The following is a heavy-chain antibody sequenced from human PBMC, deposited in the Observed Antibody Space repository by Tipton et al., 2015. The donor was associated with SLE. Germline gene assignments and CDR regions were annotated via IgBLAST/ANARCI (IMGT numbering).Heavy chain of an antibody. D-gene: IGHD2-21*01. CDR2: IYPGDSDT. V-gene: IGHV5-51*03. J-gene: IGHJ5*02. CDR3: ARLFQQSPDGWLDP. Sequence: VQLVQSGAEVKKPGESLKISCKGFGYSFTTYWIAWVRQMPGKGLEWMGMIYPGDSDTRYSPSFRGQVTISADKSISTAYLQWSSLKASDPAIYYCARLFQQSPDGWLDPWGQGTRVTVSS. CDR1: GYSFTTYW.